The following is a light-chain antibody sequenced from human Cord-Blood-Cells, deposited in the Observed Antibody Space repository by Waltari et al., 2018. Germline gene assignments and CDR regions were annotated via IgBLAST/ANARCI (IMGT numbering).Light chain of an antibody. J-gene: IGKJ1*01. Sequence: VMTQSPATLSVSPGERATLSCRASQSVSSNLAWYQEKPGQAPRLLIYGASTRATGIPSRFSGSGSGTEFTLTISSLQSEDFAVYYCQQYNNWWTFGQGTKVEIK. CDR3: QQYNNWWT. CDR1: QSVSSN. V-gene: IGKV3-15*01. CDR2: GAS.